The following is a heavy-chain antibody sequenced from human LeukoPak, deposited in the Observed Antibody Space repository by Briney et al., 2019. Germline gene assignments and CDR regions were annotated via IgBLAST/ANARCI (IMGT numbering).Heavy chain of an antibody. V-gene: IGHV4-61*08. D-gene: IGHD3-22*01. CDR3: ARSGVYYDSSGYATEYFQH. J-gene: IGHJ1*01. CDR2: IYYSGST. Sequence: PSQTLSLTCTVSGGSISSGGYYWSWIRQPPGKGLEWIGYIYYSGSTNYNPSLKSRVTISVDTSKNQFSLKLSSVTAADTAVYYCARSGVYYDSSGYATEYFQHWGQGTLVTVSS. CDR1: GGSISSGGYY.